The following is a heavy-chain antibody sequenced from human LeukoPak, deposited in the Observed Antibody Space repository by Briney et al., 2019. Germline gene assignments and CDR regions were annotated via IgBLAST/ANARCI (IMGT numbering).Heavy chain of an antibody. Sequence: GASVKVSCKASGGTFSSYAISWVRQAPGQGLEWMGGIIPIFGTANYAQKFQGRVTITTDESTSTAYMELSSLRSEDTAVYYCARGGTRGLLTDNWFDPWGQGTLVTVSS. CDR2: IIPIFGTA. V-gene: IGHV1-69*05. CDR1: GGTFSSYA. CDR3: ARGGTRGLLTDNWFDP. D-gene: IGHD3-10*01. J-gene: IGHJ5*02.